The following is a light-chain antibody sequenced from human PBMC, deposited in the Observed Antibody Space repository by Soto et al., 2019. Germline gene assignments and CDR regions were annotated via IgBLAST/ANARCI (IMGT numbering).Light chain of an antibody. Sequence: GRSSNLGGNSVSWYQQLPGTAPKLLIYDDNKRPSGIPDLFSASNSLPSATLGITGLQTRDDADHSSGSWDTSLSAYVFGPGTQVTV. CDR1: SSNLGGNS. CDR2: DDN. V-gene: IGLV1-51*01. J-gene: IGLJ1*01. CDR3: GSWDTSLSAYV.